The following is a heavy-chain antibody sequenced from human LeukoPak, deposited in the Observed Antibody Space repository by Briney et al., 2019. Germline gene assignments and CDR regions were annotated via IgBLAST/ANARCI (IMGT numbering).Heavy chain of an antibody. CDR3: ASPGGEREGGFDY. CDR1: GFIFSTYW. CDR2: IKKDGSET. J-gene: IGHJ4*02. D-gene: IGHD1-1*01. Sequence: GGSLRLSCAASGFIFSTYWMSWVRQAPGKGLEWVANIKKDGSETYYVDSVKGRFTISRDNAKNSLYLQMNSLRAEDTAVYYCASPGGEREGGFDYWGQGILVTVSS. V-gene: IGHV3-7*01.